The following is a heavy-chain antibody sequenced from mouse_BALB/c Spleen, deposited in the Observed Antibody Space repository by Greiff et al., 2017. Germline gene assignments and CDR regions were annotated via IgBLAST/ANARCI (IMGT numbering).Heavy chain of an antibody. V-gene: IGHV5-17*02. D-gene: IGHD1-1*01. CDR3: ARGYYGSSPMDY. CDR1: GFTFSSFG. Sequence: EVMLVESGGGLVQPGGSRKLSCAASGFTFSSFGMHWVRQAPEKGLEWVAYISSGSSTIYYADTVKGRFTISRDNPKNTLFLQMTSLRSEDTAMYYCARGYYGSSPMDYWGQGTSVTVSS. CDR2: ISSGSSTI. J-gene: IGHJ4*01.